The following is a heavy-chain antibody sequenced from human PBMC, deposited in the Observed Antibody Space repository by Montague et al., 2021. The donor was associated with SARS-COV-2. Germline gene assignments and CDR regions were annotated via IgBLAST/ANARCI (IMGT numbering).Heavy chain of an antibody. CDR3: ARGGDMNWFDP. CDR1: VGSISSYY. D-gene: IGHD2-21*01. V-gene: IGHV4-59*01. J-gene: IGHJ5*02. Sequence: SETLSLTCTVSVGSISSYYWSWIRQPPGKGLEWIGYIYYSGSTNYNPSLKSRVTISVDTSKNQFSLKLSSVTAADTAVYYCARGGDMNWFDPWGQGTLVTVSS. CDR2: IYYSGST.